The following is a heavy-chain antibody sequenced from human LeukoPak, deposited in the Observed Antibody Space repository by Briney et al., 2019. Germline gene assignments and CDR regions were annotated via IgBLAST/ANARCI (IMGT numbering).Heavy chain of an antibody. CDR3: ARSLVVGGTYPYH. CDR2: IRYDGNNK. V-gene: IGHV3-30*02. CDR1: GFTFSSHG. D-gene: IGHD1-26*01. J-gene: IGHJ5*02. Sequence: PGGSLRLSCEASGFTFSSHGMHWVRQAPGKGLEWVAFIRYDGNNKYYADSVKGRFTISRDNAKNSMYLQLNSLRIEDTAVYYCARSLVVGGTYPYHWGQGTLVTVSS.